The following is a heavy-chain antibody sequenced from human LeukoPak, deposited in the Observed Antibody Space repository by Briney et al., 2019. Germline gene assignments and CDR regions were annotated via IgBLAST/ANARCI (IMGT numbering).Heavy chain of an antibody. V-gene: IGHV1-69*04. CDR3: ARGGVDTAMVTPGF. CDR1: GGTFSSYA. CDR2: IIPILGIA. Sequence: SVKVSCKASGGTFSSYAISWVRQAPGQGLEWMGRIIPILGIANYAQKFQGRVTITADKSTSTAYMELSSLRSEDTAVYYCARGGVDTAMVTPGFWGQGTLVTVSS. D-gene: IGHD5-18*01. J-gene: IGHJ4*02.